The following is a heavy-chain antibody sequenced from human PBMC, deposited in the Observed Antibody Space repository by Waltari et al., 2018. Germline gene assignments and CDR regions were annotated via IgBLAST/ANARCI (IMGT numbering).Heavy chain of an antibody. V-gene: IGHV3-43D*03. J-gene: IGHJ4*02. CDR2: ISWDGGST. CDR3: AKDAEGYYFDY. CDR1: GFTFDDYA. Sequence: EVQLVESGGVVVQPGGSLRLSCAASGFTFDDYAMHWVRQAPGKGLEWVSLISWDGGSTYYADSVKGRFTIARDNSKNSLYLQMNSLRAEDTALYYCAKDAEGYYFDYWGQGTLVTVSS.